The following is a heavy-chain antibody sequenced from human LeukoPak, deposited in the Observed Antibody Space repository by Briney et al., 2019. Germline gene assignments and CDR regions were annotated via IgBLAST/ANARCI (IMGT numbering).Heavy chain of an antibody. Sequence: SGPALVNPTQTLTLTCTFSGFSLRTSGMCVSWVRQPPGKALEWLALIDWDDDKYYSTSLKTRLTISKDTSKNQVVLTMTNMDPVDTATYYCARIQGGYYDSSGGAFDIWGQGTMVTVSS. D-gene: IGHD3-22*01. J-gene: IGHJ3*02. CDR2: IDWDDDK. V-gene: IGHV2-70*20. CDR1: GFSLRTSGMC. CDR3: ARIQGGYYDSSGGAFDI.